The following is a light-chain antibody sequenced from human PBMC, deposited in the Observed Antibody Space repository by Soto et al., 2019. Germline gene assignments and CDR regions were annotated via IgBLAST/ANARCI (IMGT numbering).Light chain of an antibody. CDR1: SFNIGTYN. J-gene: IGLJ1*01. V-gene: IGLV1-44*01. CDR3: AAWDDXLNTYV. Sequence: QSVLTQPTSASGTPGQRVTISCSGSSFNIGTYNVNWYRQLPGTAPKLLIHNNNERPSGVPDRFSGSKSGTSASLAISGLQSEDEADYYCAAWDDXLNTYVFGIGTKVTXL. CDR2: NNN.